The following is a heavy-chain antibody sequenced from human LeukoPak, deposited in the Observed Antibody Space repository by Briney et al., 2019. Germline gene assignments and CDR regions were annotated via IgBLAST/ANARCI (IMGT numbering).Heavy chain of an antibody. CDR2: ICYSGST. CDR1: GGSISSYY. CDR3: ARDERGSLGY. Sequence: SEALSLTCTVSGGSISSYYWSWIRQPPGKGLEWIGYICYSGSTNYNPSLKSRVTISVDTSKNQFSLKLSSVTAADTAVYYCARDERGSLGYWGQGTLVTVSS. D-gene: IGHD1-26*01. V-gene: IGHV4-59*01. J-gene: IGHJ4*02.